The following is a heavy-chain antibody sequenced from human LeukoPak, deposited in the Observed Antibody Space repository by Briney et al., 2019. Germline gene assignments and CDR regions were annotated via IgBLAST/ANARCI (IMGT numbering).Heavy chain of an antibody. CDR3: ARGMYDNSGQHYYFYYALEV. J-gene: IGHJ6*02. CDR2: MNANSGHT. Sequence: GASVKVSCKTSGYTFTSYHIDWVRQAPGQGPEWMGWMNANSGHTGSAEKFQGRLTMTRDVSINTAFMELNSLRSDDTAVYYCARGMYDNSGQHYYFYYALEVWGQGTTVIVSS. D-gene: IGHD3-22*01. V-gene: IGHV1-8*01. CDR1: GYTFTSYH.